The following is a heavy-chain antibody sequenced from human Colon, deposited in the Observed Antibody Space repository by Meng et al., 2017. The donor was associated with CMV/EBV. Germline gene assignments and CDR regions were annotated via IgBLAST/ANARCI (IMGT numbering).Heavy chain of an antibody. V-gene: IGHV1-2*02. CDR3: ATLSIYDSTISDF. CDR2: MNPNSGDT. J-gene: IGHJ4*02. CDR1: GNPFTIHY. Sequence: KNSGNPFTIHYIHWVRQAPGRGLEWMGWMNPNSGDTNYAQKFQDRVEMTRDTTVNTAYLDLTSLRSADTAVYYCATLSIYDSTISDFWGQGTLVTVSS. D-gene: IGHD5/OR15-5a*01.